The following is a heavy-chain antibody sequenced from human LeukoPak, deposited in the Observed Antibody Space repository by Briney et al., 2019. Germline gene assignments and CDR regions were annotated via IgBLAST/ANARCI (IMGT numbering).Heavy chain of an antibody. CDR1: GFTLSSYV. CDR2: INSGGSST. V-gene: IGHV3-74*01. CDR3: AREQGSFDY. Sequence: GGSLILSCAATGFTLSSYVMHWVRQAPGNGLVWVPRINSGGSSTSYADSVKGRFTFSRDNAKNTLYLQMNSLRAEDTAVYYCAREQGSFDYWGQGTLVTVSS. J-gene: IGHJ4*02.